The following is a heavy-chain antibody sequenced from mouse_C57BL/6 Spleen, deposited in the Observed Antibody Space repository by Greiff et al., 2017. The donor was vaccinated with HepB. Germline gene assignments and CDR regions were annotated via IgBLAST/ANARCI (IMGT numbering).Heavy chain of an antibody. V-gene: IGHV1-18*01. D-gene: IGHD2-4*01. CDR1: GYTFTDYN. CDR2: INPNNGGT. CDR3: ARTGDDYDDYAMDY. Sequence: EVQLQQSGPELVKPGASVKIPCKASGYTFTDYNMDWVKQSHGKSLEWIGDINPNNGGTIYNQKFKGKATLTVDKSSSTAYMELRSLTSEDTAVYYCARTGDDYDDYAMDYWGQGTSVTVSS. J-gene: IGHJ4*01.